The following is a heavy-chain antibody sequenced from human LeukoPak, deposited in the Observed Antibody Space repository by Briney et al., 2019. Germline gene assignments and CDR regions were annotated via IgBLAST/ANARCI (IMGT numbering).Heavy chain of an antibody. D-gene: IGHD6-19*01. V-gene: IGHV4-38-2*02. CDR2: IYHSGST. Sequence: PSETLSLTCTVSGYSISSGYYWGWIRQPPGKGLEWVGSIYHSGSTYYNPSFKSRVTISVDTSKNQFSLKLSSVTAADTAVYYCAGVDRRGDSSGWYLFDYWGQGTLVTVSS. CDR1: GYSISSGYY. J-gene: IGHJ4*02. CDR3: AGVDRRGDSSGWYLFDY.